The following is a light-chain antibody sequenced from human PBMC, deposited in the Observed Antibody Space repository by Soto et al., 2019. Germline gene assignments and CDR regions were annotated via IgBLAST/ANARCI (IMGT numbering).Light chain of an antibody. CDR2: DAS. CDR1: QSVSSY. V-gene: IGKV3-11*01. Sequence: EIVLTQSPATLSLSPGERATLSCRASQSVSSYLAWYQQKPGQAPRLLIYDASNRATGIPARFSGSGSGTDFSRTISSLEPEDVAVYYCQQRSNWPWTFGQGNKVEIK. CDR3: QQRSNWPWT. J-gene: IGKJ1*01.